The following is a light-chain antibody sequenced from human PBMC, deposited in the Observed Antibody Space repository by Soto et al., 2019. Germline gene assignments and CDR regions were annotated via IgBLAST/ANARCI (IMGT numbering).Light chain of an antibody. CDR2: SAS. CDR1: QGVRDD. V-gene: IGKV1-6*01. J-gene: IGKJ4*01. Sequence: IQMTQSPSSLSASVGDRVTITCRASQGVRDDVGWYQQKPGKAPKLLIYSASTLQSGVPSRFSGSGSGTHFTLTISGQQPEDFAAYYCLQENSYPLTFGGGTKVEIK. CDR3: LQENSYPLT.